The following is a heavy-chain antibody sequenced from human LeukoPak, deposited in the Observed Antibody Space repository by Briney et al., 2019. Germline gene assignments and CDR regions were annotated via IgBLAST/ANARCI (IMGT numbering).Heavy chain of an antibody. J-gene: IGHJ4*02. Sequence: GGSLRLSCAASGFAVSSNYMSWVRQAPGRGLEWVSVIYSGGTTNYADSVKGRFTIFRDNSKNTLYLQMNSLRAEDTAVYYCARANYFDYWGQGSLVTVSS. CDR1: GFAVSSNY. CDR2: IYSGGTT. V-gene: IGHV3-53*01. CDR3: ARANYFDY.